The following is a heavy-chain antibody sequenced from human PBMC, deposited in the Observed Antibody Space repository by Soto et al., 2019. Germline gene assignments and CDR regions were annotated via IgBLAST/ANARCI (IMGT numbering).Heavy chain of an antibody. CDR3: ARVGYHSNDYLSKWFDP. V-gene: IGHV4-61*01. J-gene: IGHJ5*02. D-gene: IGHD3-16*01. Sequence: QVQLQESGPGLVKPSETLSLTCTVSGDSVRSGIYYWSWIRQPPGKRLELIGFIDYSGSTNHNPSLKSRVTISIDTSKNQFSLKLKSVTAADTAVYYCARVGYHSNDYLSKWFDPWGQGTLVTVSS. CDR1: GDSVRSGIYY. CDR2: IDYSGST.